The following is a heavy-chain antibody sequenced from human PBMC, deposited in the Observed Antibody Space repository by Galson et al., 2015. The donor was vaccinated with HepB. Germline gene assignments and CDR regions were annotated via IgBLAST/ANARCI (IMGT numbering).Heavy chain of an antibody. J-gene: IGHJ6*02. CDR1: GFTFSSYW. Sequence: SLRLSCAASGFTFSSYWMSWVRQAPGRGLEWVANIKQDGSEKYYVGSVRGRFTISRDNAKNSLYLQMNSLRAEDTAVCYCAREYDYGMDVWGQGTTVTVSS. CDR2: IKQDGSEK. V-gene: IGHV3-7*01. CDR3: AREYDYGMDV.